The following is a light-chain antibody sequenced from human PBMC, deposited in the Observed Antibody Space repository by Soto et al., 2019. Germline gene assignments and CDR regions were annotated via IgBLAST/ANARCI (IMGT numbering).Light chain of an antibody. V-gene: IGLV1-51*01. CDR1: SSNIGGNS. CDR3: GSWDSSMSAYV. Sequence: SVLTQPPSVSAAPGQKGTIPCSGSSSNIGGNSVSWYQQLPGTAPKLLIYGDDKRPSGIPDRFSGSKSGTSATLGITGFQTGDEADYYCGSWDSSMSAYVFATGTKVTVL. J-gene: IGLJ1*01. CDR2: GDD.